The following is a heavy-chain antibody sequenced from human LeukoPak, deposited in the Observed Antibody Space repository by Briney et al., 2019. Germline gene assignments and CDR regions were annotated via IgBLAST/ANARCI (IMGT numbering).Heavy chain of an antibody. J-gene: IGHJ4*02. V-gene: IGHV3-74*01. CDR2: ISPDGSST. CDR3: VRDLYGLGDN. D-gene: IGHD2/OR15-2a*01. CDR1: GFTFSSYA. Sequence: GGSLRLSCAASGFTFSSYAMSWVRQAPGKGLEWVSRISPDGSSTSYADSVKGRFTISRDNARNTLYLQMNSLRAGDTAMYYCVRDLYGLGDNWGQGIMVSVSS.